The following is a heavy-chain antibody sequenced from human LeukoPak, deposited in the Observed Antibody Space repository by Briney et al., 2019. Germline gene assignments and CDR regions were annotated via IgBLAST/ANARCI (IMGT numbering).Heavy chain of an antibody. CDR3: AREGIGHYYYYYYMDV. CDR1: GFTFSSYE. J-gene: IGHJ6*03. Sequence: PGGSLRLSCAASGFTFSSYEMNWVRQAPGKGLEWVSYISSSGDTIYYADSVKGRFTISRDNAKNSLYLQMNSLRAEDTAVYYCAREGIGHYYYYYYMDVWGKGTTVTVSS. V-gene: IGHV3-48*03. D-gene: IGHD2-21*01. CDR2: ISSSGDTI.